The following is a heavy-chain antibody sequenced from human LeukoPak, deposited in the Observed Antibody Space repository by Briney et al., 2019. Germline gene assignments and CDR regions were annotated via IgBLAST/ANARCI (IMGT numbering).Heavy chain of an antibody. Sequence: SETLSLTCAVYGESFVGYYWTWIRQPPGKGLEWIGEIDYTGSTNYNPSLKSRIKMSVDTSKDQFSVNLNSVTAADTAFYYCARRRIPATITGSKLSSRFDTWGQGTLVTVSS. J-gene: IGHJ1*01. V-gene: IGHV4-34*01. CDR3: ARRRIPATITGSKLSSRFDT. D-gene: IGHD5-12*01. CDR1: GESFVGYY. CDR2: IDYTGST.